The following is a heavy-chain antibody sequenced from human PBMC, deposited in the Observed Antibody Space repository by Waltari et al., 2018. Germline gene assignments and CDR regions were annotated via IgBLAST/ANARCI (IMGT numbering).Heavy chain of an antibody. D-gene: IGHD6-13*01. CDR3: ASYWQQLGGDYFDY. J-gene: IGHJ4*02. CDR2: VDPEDGET. V-gene: IGHV1-24*01. Sequence: QVQLVQSGAEVKKPGASVKVSCKVSGYTLTELSMHWVRQAPGKGLEWMGGVDPEDGETIYAQKVQGRVTMTEETATDTAYMELSSLRSEDTAVYYCASYWQQLGGDYFDYWGQGTLVTVSS. CDR1: GYTLTELS.